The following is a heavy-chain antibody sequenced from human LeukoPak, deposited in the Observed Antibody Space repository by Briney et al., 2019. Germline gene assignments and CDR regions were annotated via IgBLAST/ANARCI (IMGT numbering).Heavy chain of an antibody. CDR1: GXTFSDYY. J-gene: IGHJ4*02. CDR2: ISSSRGYT. V-gene: IGHV3-11*03. Sequence: PGGSLRLSCAASGXTFSDYYMSWVRQAPGKGLECVSYISSSRGYTNYADSVKGRFTISRDNAKNSLYLQMNSLRAEDTAVYYCARSGLSGYDTPEGYWGQGTLVTVSS. CDR3: ARSGLSGYDTPEGY. D-gene: IGHD5-12*01.